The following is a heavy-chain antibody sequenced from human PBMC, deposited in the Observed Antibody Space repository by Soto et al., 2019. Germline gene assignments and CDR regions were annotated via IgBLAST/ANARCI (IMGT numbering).Heavy chain of an antibody. V-gene: IGHV4-34*01. CDR2: INHSGST. Sequence: SETLSLTCAVYGGSFSGYYWSWIRQPPGKGLEWIGEINHSGSTNYNPSLKSRVTISVDTSKNQFSLKLSSVTAADTAVYYCARSRLGYCTNGVCYMRSGVDDWGQGTLVTVSS. CDR3: ARSRLGYCTNGVCYMRSGVDD. J-gene: IGHJ4*02. CDR1: GGSFSGYY. D-gene: IGHD2-8*01.